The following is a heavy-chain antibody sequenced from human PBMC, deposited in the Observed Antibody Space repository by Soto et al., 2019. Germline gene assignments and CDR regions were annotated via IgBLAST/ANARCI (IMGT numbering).Heavy chain of an antibody. D-gene: IGHD2-21*02. V-gene: IGHV1-69*01. CDR2: IIPIFGTA. J-gene: IGHJ4*02. Sequence: QVQLVQSGAEVQKPGSSVKVSCKASGGTFSSYAISWVRQAPGQGLEWMGGIIPIFGTANYAQKFQGRVTITADESTSTAYMELSSLRSEDTAVYYCAREAYCGGDCSWYFDYWGQGTLVTVSS. CDR3: AREAYCGGDCSWYFDY. CDR1: GGTFSSYA.